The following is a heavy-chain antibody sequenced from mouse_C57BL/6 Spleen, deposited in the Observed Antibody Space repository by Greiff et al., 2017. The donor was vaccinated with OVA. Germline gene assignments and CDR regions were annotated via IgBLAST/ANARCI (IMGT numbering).Heavy chain of an antibody. CDR3: ARSYYYGSSYDYFDY. V-gene: IGHV1-64*01. CDR1: GYTFTSYW. CDR2: IHPNSGST. Sequence: VQLQQPGAELVKPGASVKLSCKASGYTFTSYWMHWVKQRPGQGLEWIGMIHPNSGSTNYNEKFKSKATLTVDKSSSTAYMQLSSLTSEDSAVYDCARSYYYGSSYDYFDYWGQGTTLTVSS. J-gene: IGHJ2*01. D-gene: IGHD1-1*01.